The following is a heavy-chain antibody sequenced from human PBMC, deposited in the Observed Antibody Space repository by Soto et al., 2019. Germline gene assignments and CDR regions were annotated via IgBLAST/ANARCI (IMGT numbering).Heavy chain of an antibody. Sequence: QLQLQESGSGLVKPSQTLSLTCAVSGGSISSGGYSWSWIRQPPGKGLEWIGYIYHSGSTYYNPSLKSRVTISVDWSKNQFSLKLSSVTAADTAVYYCARGAVDIVAHPFDYWGQGTLVTVSS. CDR3: ARGAVDIVAHPFDY. J-gene: IGHJ4*02. CDR2: IYHSGST. CDR1: GGSISSGGYS. D-gene: IGHD5-12*01. V-gene: IGHV4-30-2*01.